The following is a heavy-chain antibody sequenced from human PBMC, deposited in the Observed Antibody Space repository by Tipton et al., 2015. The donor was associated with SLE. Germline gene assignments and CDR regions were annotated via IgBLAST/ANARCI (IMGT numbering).Heavy chain of an antibody. CDR1: GGSFSGYY. Sequence: TLSLTCAVYGGSFSGYYWSWIRQSPGKGLEWIGEINHSGSTNYNPSLKSRVTISVDTSKNQFSLKLSSVTAADTAVYYCARENYFDYWGQGTLVTVSS. J-gene: IGHJ4*02. V-gene: IGHV4-34*01. CDR2: INHSGST. CDR3: ARENYFDY. D-gene: IGHD2/OR15-2a*01.